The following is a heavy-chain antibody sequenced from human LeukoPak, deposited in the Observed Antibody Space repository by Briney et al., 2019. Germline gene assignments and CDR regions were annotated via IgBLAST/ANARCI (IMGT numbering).Heavy chain of an antibody. CDR1: GFTFRNYW. D-gene: IGHD2-15*01. J-gene: IGHJ5*02. CDR3: ARGADGVSSNSRGWFDP. V-gene: IGHV3-7*01. CDR2: IRQDGNEF. Sequence: GGSLRLSCAASGFTFRNYWMSWVRQVPGEGPEWVANIRQDGNEFYYVDSVKGRFTISRDNAKNSLYLQMNTLRAEDTAVYSCARGADGVSSNSRGWFDPWGQGTLVTVSS.